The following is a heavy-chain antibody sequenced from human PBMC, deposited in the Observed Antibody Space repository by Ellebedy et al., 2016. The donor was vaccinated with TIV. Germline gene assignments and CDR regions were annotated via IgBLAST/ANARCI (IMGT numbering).Heavy chain of an antibody. Sequence: LRLSCVISGDTVSTDIGWNCIRQSPSRGLEWLGRTYYRSKWNNDYAVSLKSRITINPDPSKNLFSLQLNSVTPEDTAVYYCARGWFGSGMGVWGQGTTVTVSS. CDR3: ARGWFGSGMGV. V-gene: IGHV6-1*01. CDR2: TYYRSKWNN. CDR1: GDTVSTDIG. J-gene: IGHJ6*02. D-gene: IGHD3-10*01.